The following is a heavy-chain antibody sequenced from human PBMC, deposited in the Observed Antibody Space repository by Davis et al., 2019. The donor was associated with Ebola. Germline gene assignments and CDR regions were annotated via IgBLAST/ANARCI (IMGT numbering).Heavy chain of an antibody. V-gene: IGHV4-61*08. Sequence: MPSETLSLTCTVSGGSISSGDYYWSWIRQPPGKGLEWIGYIYYSGSTNYNPSLKSRVTISVDTSKNQFSVKLSSVTAADTAVYYCARSSIAARLGFWWFDPWGQGTLVTVSS. D-gene: IGHD6-6*01. CDR2: IYYSGST. J-gene: IGHJ5*02. CDR3: ARSSIAARLGFWWFDP. CDR1: GGSISSGDYY.